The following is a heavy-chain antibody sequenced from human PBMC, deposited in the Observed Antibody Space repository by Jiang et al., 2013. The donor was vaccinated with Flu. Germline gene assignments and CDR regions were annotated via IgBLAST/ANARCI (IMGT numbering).Heavy chain of an antibody. CDR1: GGTFSSYA. D-gene: IGHD3-3*01. V-gene: IGHV1-69*06. J-gene: IGHJ4*02. CDR2: IIPIFGTA. Sequence: GAEVKKPGSSVKVSCKASGGTFSSYAISWVRQAPGQGLEWMGGIIPIFGTANYAQKFQGRVTITADKSTSTAYMELSSLRSEDTAVYYCARDTHITIFGVLEVGMYYFDYWGQGTLVTVSS. CDR3: ARDTHITIFGVLEVGMYYFDY.